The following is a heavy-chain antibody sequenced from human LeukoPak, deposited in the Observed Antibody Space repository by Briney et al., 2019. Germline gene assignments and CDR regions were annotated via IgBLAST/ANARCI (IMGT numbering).Heavy chain of an antibody. D-gene: IGHD5-12*01. J-gene: IGHJ6*03. CDR1: GGTFSSYA. V-gene: IGHV1-69*06. CDR3: ARSAGWLLRPERDYYYYYMDV. CDR2: IIPIFGTT. Sequence: ASVKVSCKASGGTFSSYAISWVRQAPGQGLEWMGGIIPIFGTTNYAQKFQGRVTITADRSTSTAYMGLSSLRSEDTAVYYCARSAGWLLRPERDYYYYYMDVWGKGTTVTVSS.